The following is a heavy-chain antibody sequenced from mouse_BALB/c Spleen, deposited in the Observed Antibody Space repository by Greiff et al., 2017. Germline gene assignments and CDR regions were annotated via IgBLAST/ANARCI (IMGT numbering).Heavy chain of an antibody. J-gene: IGHJ2*01. D-gene: IGHD4-1*01. CDR3: ARDQGTGTTYYFDY. CDR2: INSNGGST. CDR1: GFTFSSYG. V-gene: IGHV5-6-3*01. Sequence: EVQLVESGGGLVQPGGSLKLSCAASGFTFSSYGMSWVRQTPDKRLELVATINSNGGSTYYPDSVKGRFTISRDNAKNTLYLQMSSLKSEDTAMYYCARDQGTGTTYYFDYWGQGTTLTVSS.